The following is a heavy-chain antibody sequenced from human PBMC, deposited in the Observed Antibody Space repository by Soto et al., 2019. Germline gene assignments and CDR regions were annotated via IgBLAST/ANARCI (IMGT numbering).Heavy chain of an antibody. CDR3: ATVLPCYSSRENGMDV. D-gene: IGHD6-13*01. Sequence: SLILAGEPAGFTFSSYGMKWVGQASGKGLEWVAVISYDGSNKYYADSVKGRVTIARDNSKKKLYLQMHNLIAEEQAVYYYATVLPCYSSRENGMDVGGKGTTVTVSS. CDR2: ISYDGSNK. J-gene: IGHJ6*04. CDR1: GFTFSSYG. V-gene: IGHV3-30*03.